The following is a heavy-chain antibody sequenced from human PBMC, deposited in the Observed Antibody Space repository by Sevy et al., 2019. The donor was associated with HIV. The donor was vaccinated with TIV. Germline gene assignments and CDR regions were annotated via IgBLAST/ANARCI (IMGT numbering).Heavy chain of an antibody. Sequence: SETLSLTCAVSGGSISTDLYSWNWIRQPTGKGLEWIGYIFHSGNTYYNPSLKSRVTISIDRSKNQFSLNLSSVTAADTAVYYCARSSSAYPYHFDYWGQGTLVTVSS. J-gene: IGHJ4*02. CDR3: ARSSSAYPYHFDY. CDR1: GGSISTDLYS. CDR2: IFHSGNT. V-gene: IGHV4-30-2*01.